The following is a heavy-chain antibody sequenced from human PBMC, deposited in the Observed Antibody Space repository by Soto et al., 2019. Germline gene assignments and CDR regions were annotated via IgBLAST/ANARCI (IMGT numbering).Heavy chain of an antibody. CDR1: GGSVSSGDYY. Sequence: PSETLSLTCTVSGGSVSSGDYYWSWIRQPPGRGLEWIGYIYYSGISYYNPSLKSRLTFSLDTSKNQFSLKLSSVTAADTAVYYCAREDVVVSSTIHYFPSWGQGTVVTVSS. J-gene: IGHJ4*02. V-gene: IGHV4-30-4*01. CDR3: AREDVVVSSTIHYFPS. CDR2: IYYSGIS. D-gene: IGHD2-2*01.